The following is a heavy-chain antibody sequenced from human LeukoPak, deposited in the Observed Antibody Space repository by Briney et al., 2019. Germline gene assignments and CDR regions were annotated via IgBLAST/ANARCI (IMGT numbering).Heavy chain of an antibody. J-gene: IGHJ4*02. CDR3: ARVRYFDLHDY. CDR1: GFTFSSYA. D-gene: IGHD3-9*01. Sequence: PLGSLRLSCAASGFTFSSYAMHWVRQAPGKGLEWVAVISYDGSNKYYAGSVKGRFTISRDNSKNTLYLQMNSLRAEDTAVYYCARVRYFDLHDYWGQGTLVTVSS. CDR2: ISYDGSNK. V-gene: IGHV3-30*04.